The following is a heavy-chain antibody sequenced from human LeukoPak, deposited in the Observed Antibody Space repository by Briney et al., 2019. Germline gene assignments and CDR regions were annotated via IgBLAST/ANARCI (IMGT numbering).Heavy chain of an antibody. D-gene: IGHD2-2*01. Sequence: SETLSLTCSVSGGSIYSGTYYWSWIRQPAGKGLEWIGRIYISGSTNYHPSLKSRVTVSLDISKNQFSLKLSSVTAADTAVYYCARETHMYCKSNSCYGYFDLWGRGTLVTVSS. CDR3: ARETHMYCKSNSCYGYFDL. J-gene: IGHJ2*01. CDR2: IYISGST. V-gene: IGHV4-61*02. CDR1: GGSIYSGTYY.